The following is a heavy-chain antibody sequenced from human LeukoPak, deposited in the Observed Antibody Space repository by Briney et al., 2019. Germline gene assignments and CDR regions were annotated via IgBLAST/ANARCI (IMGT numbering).Heavy chain of an antibody. V-gene: IGHV3-74*01. J-gene: IGHJ4*02. D-gene: IGHD3-10*01. CDR3: AREDFGVDF. CDR2: INRDGSDT. Sequence: GGSLRLSCAASGFTFNSYYINWVRQAPGKGLVWVSRINRDGSDTIYADSVKGRFTISRDNAKNTLFLQVNSLRAEDTAVYYCAREDFGVDFWGQGTQVTVSS. CDR1: GFTFNSYY.